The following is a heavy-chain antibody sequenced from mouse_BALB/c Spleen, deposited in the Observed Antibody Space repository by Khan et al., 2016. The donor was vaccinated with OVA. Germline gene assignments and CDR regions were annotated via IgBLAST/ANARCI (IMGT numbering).Heavy chain of an antibody. D-gene: IGHD1-1*01. CDR1: GYTFTNYI. Sequence: EVQLQESGPELVKPGASVKMSCKASGYTFTNYIIHWVKQKPGQGLEWIGYINPYNDGAMYNEKFKGKATLTSDKSSSTAYMDFSGLNSEDSAVYYCSRDYGSSCWFPCWGQGTLITVS. J-gene: IGHJ3*01. CDR2: INPYNDGA. CDR3: SRDYGSSCWFPC. V-gene: IGHV1S136*01.